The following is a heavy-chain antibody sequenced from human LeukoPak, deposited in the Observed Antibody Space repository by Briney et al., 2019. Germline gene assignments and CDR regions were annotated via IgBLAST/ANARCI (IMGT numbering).Heavy chain of an antibody. CDR3: AKADRPTIFGVVAYNWFDP. D-gene: IGHD3-3*01. V-gene: IGHV1-69*13. J-gene: IGHJ5*02. CDR2: IIPIFGTA. Sequence: SVKVSCKASGGTFSSYAISWVRQAPGQGREWMGGIIPIFGTANYAQKFQGRVTITADESTSTAYMELSSLRSEDTALYYCAKADRPTIFGVVAYNWFDPWGQGTLVTVSS. CDR1: GGTFSSYA.